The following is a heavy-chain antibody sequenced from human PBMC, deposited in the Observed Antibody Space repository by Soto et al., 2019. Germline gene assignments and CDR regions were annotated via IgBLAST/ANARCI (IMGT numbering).Heavy chain of an antibody. CDR2: IDNSSRDT. V-gene: IGHV3-11*05. CDR1: GFTFSDYY. CDR3: ARDTVISGHYYGVDV. J-gene: IGHJ6*02. D-gene: IGHD4-17*01. Sequence: QVQLVESGGGLVKPGGSLRLSCAASGFTFSDYYMSWIRQAPGKGLEWLSYIDNSSRDTKYADSVKGRFTISRDNAQNSLHLHMNSLRADDTAVYYCARDTVISGHYYGVDVWGQGTTVTVSS.